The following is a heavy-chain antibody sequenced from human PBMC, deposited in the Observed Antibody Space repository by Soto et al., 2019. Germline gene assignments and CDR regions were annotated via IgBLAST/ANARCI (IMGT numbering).Heavy chain of an antibody. CDR1: GYTFTHHV. Sequence: QVQLVQSGTEVKKPGASVKVSCMASGYTFTHHVITWVRRARGQGPEGMGWFSCYNGDTKYAQNVQGRVTLTTDTSATTTYMELRSLRSDDTAVYYCARDPSNTSGRYQFFDFWGQGTLVAVSS. J-gene: IGHJ4*02. CDR3: ARDPSNTSGRYQFFDF. V-gene: IGHV1-18*01. CDR2: FSCYNGDT. D-gene: IGHD2-15*01.